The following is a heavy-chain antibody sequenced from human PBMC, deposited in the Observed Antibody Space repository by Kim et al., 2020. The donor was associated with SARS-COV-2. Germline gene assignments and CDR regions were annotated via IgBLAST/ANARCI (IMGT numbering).Heavy chain of an antibody. Sequence: GGSLRLSCAASGFTFDDYAMHWVRQAPGKGLEWVSGISWNSGSIGYADSVKGRFTISRDNAKNSLYLQMNSLRAEDTALYYCAKVDCSSTSCSHFDYWGQGTLVTVSS. CDR2: ISWNSGSI. J-gene: IGHJ4*02. CDR1: GFTFDDYA. CDR3: AKVDCSSTSCSHFDY. V-gene: IGHV3-9*01. D-gene: IGHD2-2*01.